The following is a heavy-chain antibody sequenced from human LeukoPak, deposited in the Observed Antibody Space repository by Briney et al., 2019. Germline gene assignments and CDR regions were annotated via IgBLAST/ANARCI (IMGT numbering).Heavy chain of an antibody. D-gene: IGHD3-22*01. CDR1: GYSFTTYW. CDR2: IDPSDSYT. J-gene: IGHJ3*02. Sequence: GESLKISCEGSGYSFTTYWIGWVRQMPGKGLEWMGRIDPSDSYTNYSPSFQGHVTISADKSISTAYLQWSSLKASDTAMYYCASSPTYYYDSSGYHDAFDIWGQGTMVTVSS. CDR3: ASSPTYYYDSSGYHDAFDI. V-gene: IGHV5-10-1*01.